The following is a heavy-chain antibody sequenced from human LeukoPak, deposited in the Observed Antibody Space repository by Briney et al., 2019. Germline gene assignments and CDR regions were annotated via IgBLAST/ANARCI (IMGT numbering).Heavy chain of an antibody. Sequence: PGGSLRLSCAASGFTFSSYSMNWVRQAPGKGLEWVSSISSSSSYIYYADSVKGRFTISRDNAKNSLYLQMNSLRAEDTAVYYCARDEGYYYYYYGRDVWGQGTTVTVSS. CDR3: ARDEGYYYYYYGRDV. V-gene: IGHV3-21*01. CDR2: ISSSSSYI. CDR1: GFTFSSYS. J-gene: IGHJ6*02.